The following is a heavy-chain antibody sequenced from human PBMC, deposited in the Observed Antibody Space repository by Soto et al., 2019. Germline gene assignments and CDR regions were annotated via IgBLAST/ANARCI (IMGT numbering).Heavy chain of an antibody. CDR2: IYSDDSR. CDR1: GFTVSRNF. J-gene: IGHJ4*02. D-gene: IGHD5-12*01. CDR3: ATHRGGYDRDFDY. Sequence: EVQLVETGGGLIQPGGSLTLSCAVSGFTVSRNFMSWVRQAPGKGLEWVSVIYSDDSRYYAGSVKGRFTISRDNSKNTLFLQMNRLRAEDTAVYYCATHRGGYDRDFDYWGRGALVTVSS. V-gene: IGHV3-53*02.